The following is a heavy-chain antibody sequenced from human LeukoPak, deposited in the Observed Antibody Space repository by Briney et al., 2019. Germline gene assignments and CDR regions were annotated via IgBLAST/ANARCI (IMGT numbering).Heavy chain of an antibody. CDR1: GGSISSYY. V-gene: IGHV4-59*12. J-gene: IGHJ6*03. CDR3: ARDRIAAAGTVYYYMDV. D-gene: IGHD6-13*01. CDR2: IYYSGST. Sequence: SETLSLTCTVSGGSISSYYWSWIRQPPGKGLEWIGYIYYSGSTNYNPSLKSRVTISVDTSKNQFSLKLSSVTAADTAVYYCARDRIAAAGTVYYYMDVWGKGTPVTVSS.